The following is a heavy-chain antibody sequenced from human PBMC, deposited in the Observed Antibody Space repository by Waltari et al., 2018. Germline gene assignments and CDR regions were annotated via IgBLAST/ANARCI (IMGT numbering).Heavy chain of an antibody. Sequence: EVQLLESGGGLVQPGGSLRLSCAASGFTFSSYAMSWVRQAPGKGLVWVSVIYSGGSTYYADSVKGRFTISGDNSKNALYLQMNSLRAEDTAVYYCAKDGLLVTPFDYWGQGTLVTVSS. V-gene: IGHV3-23*03. D-gene: IGHD6-6*01. J-gene: IGHJ4*02. CDR1: GFTFSSYA. CDR3: AKDGLLVTPFDY. CDR2: IYSGGST.